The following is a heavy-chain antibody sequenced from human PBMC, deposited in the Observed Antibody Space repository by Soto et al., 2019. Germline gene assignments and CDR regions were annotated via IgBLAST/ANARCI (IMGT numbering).Heavy chain of an antibody. CDR3: AREGNLGRWLQPLDF. CDR2: IHYNGNT. J-gene: IGHJ4*02. CDR1: GDSISAYS. Sequence: QVQLQVSAPGLVKPSETLSLTCTVSGDSISAYSWSWVRQPPGKGLEWIGNIHYNGNTKYNPSLKSRVTTSVDTSKNQFSLKLISVTAAYTAKYFCAREGNLGRWLQPLDFWGQGTLVTVSS. D-gene: IGHD5-12*01. V-gene: IGHV4-59*01.